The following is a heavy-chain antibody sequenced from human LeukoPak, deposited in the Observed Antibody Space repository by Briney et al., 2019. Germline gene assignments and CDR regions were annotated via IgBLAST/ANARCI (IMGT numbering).Heavy chain of an antibody. Sequence: ASVKVSCKASGGTFSSYAISWVRQAPGQGLEWMGGIIPIFGTANYAQKFQGRVTITADKSTSTAYMELSSLRSEDTAVYYCAREGHGGSPHLYNWFDPWGQGTLVTVSS. CDR1: GGTFSSYA. CDR2: IIPIFGTA. V-gene: IGHV1-69*06. J-gene: IGHJ5*02. D-gene: IGHD2-15*01. CDR3: AREGHGGSPHLYNWFDP.